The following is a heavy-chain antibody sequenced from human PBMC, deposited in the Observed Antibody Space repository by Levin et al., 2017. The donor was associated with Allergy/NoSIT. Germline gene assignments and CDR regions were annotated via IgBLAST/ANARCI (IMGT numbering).Heavy chain of an antibody. CDR3: ARSGTTVNRGVDY. D-gene: IGHD4-17*01. V-gene: IGHV4-61*01. CDR2: IYYSGST. CDR1: GGSVSSGSYY. Sequence: SETLSLTCTVSGGSVSSGSYYWSWIRQPPGKGLEWIGYIYYSGSTNYNPSLKSRVTISVDTSKNQFSLKLSSVTAADTAVYYCARSGTTVNRGVDYWGQGTLVTVSS. J-gene: IGHJ4*02.